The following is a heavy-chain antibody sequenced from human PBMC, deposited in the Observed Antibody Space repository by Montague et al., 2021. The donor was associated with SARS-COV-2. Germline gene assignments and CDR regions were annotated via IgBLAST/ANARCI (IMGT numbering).Heavy chain of an antibody. CDR1: GASITSYY. CDR3: AGVSLMRGHWCIDL. V-gene: IGHV4-59*13. CDR2: ISYSGTT. J-gene: IGHJ2*01. D-gene: IGHD3-9*01. Sequence: SETLSLTCSVSGASITSYYCIWIRQPPGKTLEWIGYISYSGTTTYNPSLESRLTISIDTSKNQFSLSLASVTAADTALYYCAGVSLMRGHWCIDLWGQGTLVSVSS.